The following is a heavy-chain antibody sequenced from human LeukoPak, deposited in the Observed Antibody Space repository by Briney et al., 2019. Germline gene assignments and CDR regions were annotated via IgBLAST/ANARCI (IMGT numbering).Heavy chain of an antibody. J-gene: IGHJ4*02. CDR2: IKQDGSEK. D-gene: IGHD5-18*01. Sequence: GGSLRLSCAASGFTFSSYWMSWVRQAPGKGLEWVANIKQDGSEKYYVDSVKGRFTISRDNSKNTLYLQMNSLRAEDTAVYYCARGGARGYSYGSFFDYWGQGTLVTVSS. V-gene: IGHV3-7*01. CDR1: GFTFSSYW. CDR3: ARGGARGYSYGSFFDY.